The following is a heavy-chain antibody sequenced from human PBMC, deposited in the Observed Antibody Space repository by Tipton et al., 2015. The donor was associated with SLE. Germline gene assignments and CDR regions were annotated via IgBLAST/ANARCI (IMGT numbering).Heavy chain of an antibody. V-gene: IGHV4-31*03. J-gene: IGHJ3*02. CDR2: IYYSGNT. Sequence: TLSLTCTVSGGSISSGGYYWNWIRQHPEKGLEWIGYIYYSGNTYYNPSLKSRVTISVDTSKNQFSLRLSSVTAADTAVYYCARSGAAEDAFDIWGQGTMVTVSS. D-gene: IGHD6-13*01. CDR1: GGSISSGGYY. CDR3: ARSGAAEDAFDI.